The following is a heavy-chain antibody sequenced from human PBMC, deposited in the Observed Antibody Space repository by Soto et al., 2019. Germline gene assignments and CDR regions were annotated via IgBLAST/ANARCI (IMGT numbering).Heavy chain of an antibody. CDR2: IYWDDDK. CDR1: GFSLSTSGVG. D-gene: IGHD2-2*01. V-gene: IGHV2-5*02. CDR3: AHMALVVVVPAAYYFDY. Sequence: SGPTLLKPTQTLTLTCTFSGFSLSTSGVGVGWIRQPPGKALEWLALIYWDDDKRYSPSLKSRLTITKDTSKNQVVLTMTNMDPVDTATYCCAHMALVVVVPAAYYFDYWGQGTLVTVSS. J-gene: IGHJ4*02.